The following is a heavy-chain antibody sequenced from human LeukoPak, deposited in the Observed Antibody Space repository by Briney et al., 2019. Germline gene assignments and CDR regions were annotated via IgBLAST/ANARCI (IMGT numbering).Heavy chain of an antibody. V-gene: IGHV3-11*04. J-gene: IGHJ4*02. CDR2: ISYTGDTI. Sequence: GGSLRLSCAASGFTFSDYYMSWIRQAPGQGLEWVSYISYTGDTIYYADSVKGRFTISRDNAKNSLYLQMNSLRAEDTAVYSCARVGATHSDSWGQGTLVTVSS. CDR3: ARVGATHSDS. D-gene: IGHD1-26*01. CDR1: GFTFSDYY.